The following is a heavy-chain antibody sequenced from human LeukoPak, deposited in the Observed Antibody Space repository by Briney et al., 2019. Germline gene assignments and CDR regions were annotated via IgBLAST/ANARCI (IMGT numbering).Heavy chain of an antibody. Sequence: GGSLRLSCAASGFTFSSYSMNWVRQAPGKGLEWVSSISSRSGYIYYADSVKGRFTISRDNAKNSLYLQMNSLRAEDTAVYYCARGDLIEQCCWFDPWGQGTLVTVSS. CDR1: GFTFSSYS. J-gene: IGHJ5*02. CDR2: ISSRSGYI. CDR3: ARGDLIEQCCWFDP. D-gene: IGHD6-19*01. V-gene: IGHV3-21*01.